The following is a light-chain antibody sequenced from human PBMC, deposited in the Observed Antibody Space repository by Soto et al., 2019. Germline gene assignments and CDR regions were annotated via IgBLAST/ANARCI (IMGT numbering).Light chain of an antibody. CDR2: EVS. J-gene: IGLJ3*02. CDR1: SSDIGDYNY. Sequence: QSVLTQPASVSGSPGQSITISCTGTSSDIGDYNYVSWYQQHPGKAPKLMIYEVSNRPSGVSSRFSGSKSGNTASLTISGLQAEDEAVYHCSSYRNSDTHILFGGGTKLTV. CDR3: SSYRNSDTHIL. V-gene: IGLV2-14*01.